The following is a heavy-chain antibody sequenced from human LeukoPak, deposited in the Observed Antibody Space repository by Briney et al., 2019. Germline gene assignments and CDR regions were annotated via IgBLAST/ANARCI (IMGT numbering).Heavy chain of an antibody. CDR2: ISYSGST. CDR3: ARSITMVRGVISYYYYYGMDV. V-gene: IGHV4-39*01. D-gene: IGHD3-10*01. CDR1: GVSISSSTFY. Sequence: SETLSLTCTVSGVSISSSTFYWGWLRQPPGKGLEWIGIISYSGSTYYNPSLKSRVTISVDTSKNQFSLKLSSVTAADTAVYYCARSITMVRGVISYYYYYGMDVWGQGTTVTVSS. J-gene: IGHJ6*02.